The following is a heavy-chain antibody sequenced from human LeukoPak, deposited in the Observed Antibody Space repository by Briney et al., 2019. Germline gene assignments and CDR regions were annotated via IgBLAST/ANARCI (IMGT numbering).Heavy chain of an antibody. J-gene: IGHJ4*02. CDR3: ARLYSGYEISSWYFDY. V-gene: IGHV7-4-1*02. D-gene: IGHD5-12*01. Sequence: ASVKVSCKASGYTFTSYAMNWVRQAPGQGLEWMGWINTNTGNPTYAQGFTGRFVLSLDTSVSTAYLQISSLKAEDTAVYYCARLYSGYEISSWYFDYWGQGTLVTVSS. CDR1: GYTFTSYA. CDR2: INTNTGNP.